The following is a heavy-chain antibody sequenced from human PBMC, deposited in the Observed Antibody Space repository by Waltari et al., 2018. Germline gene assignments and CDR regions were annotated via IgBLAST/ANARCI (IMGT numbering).Heavy chain of an antibody. D-gene: IGHD3-10*01. J-gene: IGHJ5*02. V-gene: IGHV1-69*02. CDR1: GGTFSSYT. Sequence: QVQLVQSGAEVKKPGSSVKVSCKASGGTFSSYTISWVRQAPGQGLEWMGRIIPILGIANYAQKVQGRVTITADKSTSTAYMELSSLRSEDTAVYYCARVTMVRETNWFDPWGQGTLVTVSS. CDR3: ARVTMVRETNWFDP. CDR2: IIPILGIA.